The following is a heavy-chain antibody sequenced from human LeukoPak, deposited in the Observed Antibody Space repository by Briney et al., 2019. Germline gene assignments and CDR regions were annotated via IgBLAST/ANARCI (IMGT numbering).Heavy chain of an antibody. V-gene: IGHV4-59*08. J-gene: IGHJ4*02. Sequence: SETLSLTCTVSGGSFSSYYWSWIRQPPGKGLEWIGYIYYSGSTNYNPSLKSRVTISVDTSKNQFFLKLSSVTAAYTAVYYCVHGDYGFDYWGQGTLVTVSS. CDR3: VHGDYGFDY. CDR1: GGSFSSYY. D-gene: IGHD4-17*01. CDR2: IYYSGST.